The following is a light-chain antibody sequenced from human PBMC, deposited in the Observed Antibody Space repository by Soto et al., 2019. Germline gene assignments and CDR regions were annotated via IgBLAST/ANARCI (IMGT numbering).Light chain of an antibody. V-gene: IGKV3-20*01. J-gene: IGKJ4*01. CDR1: QSVSSNY. CDR3: QQHSGSSLT. CDR2: GTS. Sequence: EIVLTQSPGTLSLSPGEGATLSCRASQSVSSNYFAWYQQKAGQAPRLLIYGTSRRATGIPGRFSGSRSGTDFTPTITTLEPEDCAMYVCQQHSGSSLTFGRGTRVEFK.